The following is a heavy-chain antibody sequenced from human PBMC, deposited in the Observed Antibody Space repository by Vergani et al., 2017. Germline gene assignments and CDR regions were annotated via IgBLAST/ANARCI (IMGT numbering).Heavy chain of an antibody. J-gene: IGHJ3*02. V-gene: IGHV4-59*01. CDR3: ARHRELGYCSSTSCSHDAFDI. D-gene: IGHD2-2*01. CDR2: IYYSGST. Sequence: QVQLQESGPGLVKPSETLSLTCTVSGGSISSYYWSWIRQPPGKGLEWIGYIYYSGSTNYNPSLKSRVTISVDTSKNQFSLKLSSVTAADTAMYYCARHRELGYCSSTSCSHDAFDIWGQGTMVTVSS. CDR1: GGSISSYY.